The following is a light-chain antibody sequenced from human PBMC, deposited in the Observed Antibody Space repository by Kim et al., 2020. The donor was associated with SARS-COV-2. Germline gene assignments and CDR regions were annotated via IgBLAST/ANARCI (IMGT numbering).Light chain of an antibody. CDR2: VNSDGSH. V-gene: IGLV4-69*01. CDR3: QTWGTDSVV. CDR1: SGHSSYV. J-gene: IGLJ2*01. Sequence: QLVVTQSPSASASLGVSVKLTCTLSSGHSSYVIAWHQQQPEKGPQYLMKVNSDGSHIKGDGIPDRFSGSSSGAERYLTISSLQSEDEADYYCQTWGTDSVVFGGGTQLTVL.